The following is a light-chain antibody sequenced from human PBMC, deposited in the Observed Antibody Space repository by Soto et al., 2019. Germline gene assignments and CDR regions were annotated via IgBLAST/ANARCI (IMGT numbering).Light chain of an antibody. Sequence: QSVLTQPPSVSAAPGQKVTISCSGASSNIGKNYVSWYQQLPGAAPKLVIFDTNKRPSGIPDRFSGSKSGTSAALDITALPTGDEADYYCGTWDTSLSAVVFGGGTQLTVL. J-gene: IGLJ2*01. CDR3: GTWDTSLSAVV. V-gene: IGLV1-51*01. CDR1: SSNIGKNY. CDR2: DTN.